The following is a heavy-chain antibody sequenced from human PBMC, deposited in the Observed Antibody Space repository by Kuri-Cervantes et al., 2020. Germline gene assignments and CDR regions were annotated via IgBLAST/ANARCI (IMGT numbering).Heavy chain of an antibody. CDR3: AKGGAARPYYYGMDV. V-gene: IGHV3-30*18. D-gene: IGHD6-6*01. Sequence: GESLKISCAASGFTFNNYGMQWVRQAPGKGLEWVAVISYDGNNKNYADSVKGRFAISRDNSKNTLYLQMNSLRAEDTAVYHCAKGGAARPYYYGMDVWGQGTTVTVSS. CDR1: GFTFNNYG. J-gene: IGHJ6*02. CDR2: ISYDGNNK.